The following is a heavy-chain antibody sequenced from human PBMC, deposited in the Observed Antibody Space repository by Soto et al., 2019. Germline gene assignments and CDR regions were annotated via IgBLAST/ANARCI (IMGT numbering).Heavy chain of an antibody. Sequence: SPRLSLGAPGFTLCSYSLSWGRPAPGEGGGWGSAISGSGGSKYYADSVKGRFTISRDNSKNTLYLQMNSLRAEDTAVYYCAKDGNPIPYLTGYYRLGWFDPWGQGTLVTVSS. CDR3: AKDGNPIPYLTGYYRLGWFDP. V-gene: IGHV3-23*01. CDR1: GFTLCSYS. CDR2: ISGSGGSK. J-gene: IGHJ5*02. D-gene: IGHD3-9*01.